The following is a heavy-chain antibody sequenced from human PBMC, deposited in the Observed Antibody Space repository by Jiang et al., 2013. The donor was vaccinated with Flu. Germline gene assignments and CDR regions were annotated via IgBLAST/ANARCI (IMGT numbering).Heavy chain of an antibody. CDR1: GGSISSGDYY. V-gene: IGHV4-30-4*01. Sequence: GLVKPSQTLSLTCTVSGGSISSGDYYWSWIRQPPGKGLEWIGYIYYSGSTYYNPSLKSRVTISVGTSKNQFSLKLSSVTAADTAVYYCARVGHGYYDSSFDYWGQGTLVTVSS. J-gene: IGHJ4*02. CDR3: ARVGHGYYDSSFDY. CDR2: IYYSGST. D-gene: IGHD3-22*01.